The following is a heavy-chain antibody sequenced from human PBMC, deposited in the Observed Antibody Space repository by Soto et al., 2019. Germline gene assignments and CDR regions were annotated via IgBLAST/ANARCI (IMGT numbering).Heavy chain of an antibody. D-gene: IGHD3-22*01. J-gene: IGHJ5*02. V-gene: IGHV4-31*03. CDR2: IYFSGTT. Sequence: SETLSLTCTVSGDSIRSGNHYWSWIRQHPGKGLEWIGTIYFSGTTYYNPSLKSRVTISVDTSKNQFSLNLSSVTAADTAVYYCARRDRSGFSYWLDTWGQGTLVTVSS. CDR1: GDSIRSGNHY. CDR3: ARRDRSGFSYWLDT.